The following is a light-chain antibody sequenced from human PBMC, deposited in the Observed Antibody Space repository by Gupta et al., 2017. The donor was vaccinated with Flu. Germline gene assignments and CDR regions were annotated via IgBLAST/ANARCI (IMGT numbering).Light chain of an antibody. Sequence: PSSLSASAGDRVTITCRASQGISSYLAWYQQKPGKAPKLLIYAASTLQSGVPSRFSGSGSGTDFTLTISCLQSEDFATYYCQQNYSYPQSFGQGTRLEIK. CDR2: AAS. CDR3: QQNYSYPQS. CDR1: QGISSY. J-gene: IGKJ5*01. V-gene: IGKV1-8*01.